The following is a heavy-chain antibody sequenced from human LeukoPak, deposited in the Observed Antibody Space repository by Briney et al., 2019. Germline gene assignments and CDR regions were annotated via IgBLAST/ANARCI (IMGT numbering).Heavy chain of an antibody. V-gene: IGHV3-23*01. Sequence: GGSLRLSCAASGFTFSSYAMSWVRQAPGKGLEWVSAISGSGGSTYYAGSVKGRFTISRDNSKNTLYLQMNSLRAEDTAVYYCAKGVTIFGVVSPNDYWGQGTLVTVSS. CDR3: AKGVTIFGVVSPNDY. CDR1: GFTFSSYA. J-gene: IGHJ4*02. D-gene: IGHD3-3*01. CDR2: ISGSGGST.